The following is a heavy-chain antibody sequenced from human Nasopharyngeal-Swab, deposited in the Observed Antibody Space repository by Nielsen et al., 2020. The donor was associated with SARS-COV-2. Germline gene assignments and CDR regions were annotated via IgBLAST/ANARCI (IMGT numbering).Heavy chain of an antibody. CDR3: ARVDYGDYVALSWFDP. D-gene: IGHD4-17*01. J-gene: IGHJ5*02. V-gene: IGHV4-30-4*01. Sequence: WIRQPPGKGLEWIGSIYYSGSTYYNPSLKSRVTISVATSKNQFSLKLSSVTAADTAVYYCARVDYGDYVALSWFDPWGQGTLVTVSS. CDR2: IYYSGST.